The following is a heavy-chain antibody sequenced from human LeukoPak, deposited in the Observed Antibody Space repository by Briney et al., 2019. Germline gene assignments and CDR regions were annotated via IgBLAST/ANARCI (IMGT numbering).Heavy chain of an antibody. CDR2: IYSGGST. D-gene: IGHD5-18*01. CDR3: ARDPGYSYGYDY. CDR1: GLTVSDND. Sequence: PGGSLRLSCVAAGLTVSDNDMTWVRQAPGKGLEWVSVIYSGGSTNYADSVKGRFTISRDNSKNTLYLQMNRLRADDTALYYCARDPGYSYGYDYWGQGTLVTVSS. J-gene: IGHJ4*02. V-gene: IGHV3-66*01.